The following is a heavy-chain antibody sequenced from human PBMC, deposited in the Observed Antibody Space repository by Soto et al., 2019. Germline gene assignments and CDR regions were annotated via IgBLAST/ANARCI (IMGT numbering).Heavy chain of an antibody. CDR1: GYTFTGYY. V-gene: IGHV1-2*04. CDR3: ARGRGEPYYYYYFGMDG. D-gene: IGHD3-10*01. Sequence: VASVKVSCKASGYTFTGYYMHWVRQAPGQGLGWMGWINPNSGGTNYAQKFQGWVTMTRDTSISTAYMELSRLRSDDTAVYYCARGRGEPYYYYYFGMDGWGHGTTVTV. CDR2: INPNSGGT. J-gene: IGHJ6*02.